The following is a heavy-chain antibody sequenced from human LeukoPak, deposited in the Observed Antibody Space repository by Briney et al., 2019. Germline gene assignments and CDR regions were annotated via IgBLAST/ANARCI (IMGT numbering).Heavy chain of an antibody. Sequence: GGSLRLSCAASGFAFSTNSMNWVRQAPGKGLEWVSYISSSGSTIYYADSVKGRLTISRDNAKNSLYLQMNSLRAEDTAVYYCAELGITMIGGVWGKGTTVTISS. D-gene: IGHD3-10*02. CDR1: GFAFSTNS. V-gene: IGHV3-48*04. CDR2: ISSSGSTI. CDR3: AELGITMIGGV. J-gene: IGHJ6*04.